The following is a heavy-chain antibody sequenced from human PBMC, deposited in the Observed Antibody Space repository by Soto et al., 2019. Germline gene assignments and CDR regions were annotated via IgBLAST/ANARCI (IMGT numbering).Heavy chain of an antibody. Sequence: EVQLVESGGGLVKPGGSLRLSCAASGFTFSSYSMNWVRQAPGKGLEWVSSISSSSSYIYYADSVKGRFTISRDNAKISLYLQLNSLRAEDTAVYYCARDLRVGGGYYGMDVWGQVTTVTASS. CDR3: ARDLRVGGGYYGMDV. CDR1: GFTFSSYS. J-gene: IGHJ6*02. V-gene: IGHV3-21*01. CDR2: ISSSSSYI. D-gene: IGHD1-26*01.